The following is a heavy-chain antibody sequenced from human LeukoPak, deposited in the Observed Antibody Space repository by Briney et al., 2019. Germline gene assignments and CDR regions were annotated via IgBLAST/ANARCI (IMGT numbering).Heavy chain of an antibody. D-gene: IGHD3-9*01. CDR1: GGTFSSYA. V-gene: IGHV1-69*04. J-gene: IGHJ4*02. Sequence: GASVKVSCKASGGTFSSYAISWERQAPGQGLEWMGRIIPILGIANYAQKFQGRVTITADKSTSTAYMELSSLRSEDTAVYYCASVGQRAQRDILTGYYIREDYWGQGTLVTVSS. CDR2: IIPILGIA. CDR3: ASVGQRAQRDILTGYYIREDY.